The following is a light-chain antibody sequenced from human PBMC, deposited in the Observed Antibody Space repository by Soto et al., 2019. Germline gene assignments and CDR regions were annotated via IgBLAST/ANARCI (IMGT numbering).Light chain of an antibody. V-gene: IGKV3-20*01. CDR2: GAS. CDR1: QTVSSY. CDR3: QQYGTSPIT. Sequence: ENVLTQSPGTLSLSPGERATLSCRASQTVSSYLTWYQQRPGQAPRLLIYGASKRATGIPDRFSGSGSGTEFTLTISRLEPEDFALYYGQQYGTSPITFGQGTRLEIK. J-gene: IGKJ5*01.